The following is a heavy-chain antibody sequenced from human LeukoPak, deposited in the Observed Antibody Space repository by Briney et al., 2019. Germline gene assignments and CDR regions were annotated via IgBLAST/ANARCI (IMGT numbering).Heavy chain of an antibody. V-gene: IGHV1-8*01. CDR1: GYTFTTYD. J-gene: IGHJ4*02. D-gene: IGHD3-9*01. Sequence: GASVKVSCKASGYTFTTYDINWVRQATGQGLEWMGWMNPNSGNTGYAQKFQGRVTMTRDTSISTAYMELSSLRSEDTAVYYCARETTIPPYYFDYGGLGPPFIVSS. CDR3: ARETTIPPYYFDY. CDR2: MNPNSGNT.